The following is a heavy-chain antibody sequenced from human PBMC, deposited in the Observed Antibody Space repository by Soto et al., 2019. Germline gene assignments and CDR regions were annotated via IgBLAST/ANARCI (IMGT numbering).Heavy chain of an antibody. CDR1: GGSISSSSYY. D-gene: IGHD3-16*02. CDR2: FYYSGST. V-gene: IGHV4-39*01. CDR3: ARPEKGGEHYDYIWGSYRSTTVDV. J-gene: IGHJ6*04. Sequence: SETLSLTCTVSGGSISSSSYYWGWIRQPPGKGLEWIGSFYYSGSTYYNPSLKSRVTISVDTSKNQFSLKLSFVTAADTAVYYCARPEKGGEHYDYIWGSYRSTTVDVWGKGTTVTVSS.